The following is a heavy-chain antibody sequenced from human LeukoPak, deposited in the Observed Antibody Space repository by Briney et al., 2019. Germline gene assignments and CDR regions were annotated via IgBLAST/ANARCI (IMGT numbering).Heavy chain of an antibody. CDR1: GFTFSDYY. V-gene: IGHV3-11*06. CDR2: ISSSSSYT. CDR3: ARGGDGGDGFDY. D-gene: IGHD2-21*02. J-gene: IGHJ4*02. Sequence: GGSLRLSCAASGFTFSDYYTSWIRQAPGKGLEWVSYISSSSSYTNYADSVKGRFTISRDNAKNSLYLQMNSLRAEDTAVYYCARGGDGGDGFDYWGQGTLVTVSS.